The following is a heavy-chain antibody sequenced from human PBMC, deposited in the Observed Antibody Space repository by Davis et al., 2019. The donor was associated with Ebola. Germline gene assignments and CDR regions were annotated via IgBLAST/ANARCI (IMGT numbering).Heavy chain of an antibody. CDR2: ISYDGSNK. D-gene: IGHD3-10*01. V-gene: IGHV3-30*03. J-gene: IGHJ6*02. CDR3: ARESMVQGDWYYGMDV. CDR1: GFTFSSYG. Sequence: GESLKISCAASGFTFSSYGMHWVRQAPGKGLEWVAVISYDGSNKYYADSVKGRFTISRDNSKNTLYLQMNSLRAEDTAVYYCARESMVQGDWYYGMDVWGQGTTVTVSS.